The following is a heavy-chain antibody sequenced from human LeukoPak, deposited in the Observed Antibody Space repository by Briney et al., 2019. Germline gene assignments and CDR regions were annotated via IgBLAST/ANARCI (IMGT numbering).Heavy chain of an antibody. D-gene: IGHD3-3*01. J-gene: IGHJ4*02. CDR1: GFTFRSYG. CDR3: AKADFRNTIDY. Sequence: PGGSLRLSCAASGFTFRSYGMSWVRQAPGKGLEWVSIISDNGANTYYADSVRGRFTISRDNSQNTLYLQMNSLRAEDTAVYYCAKADFRNTIDYWGQGTLVTVSS. V-gene: IGHV3-23*01. CDR2: ISDNGANT.